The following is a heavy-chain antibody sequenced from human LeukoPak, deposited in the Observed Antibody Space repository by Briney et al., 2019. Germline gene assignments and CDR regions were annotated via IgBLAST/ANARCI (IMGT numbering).Heavy chain of an antibody. CDR3: ASSLRTLWGYYFDY. CDR2: IYSGGST. Sequence: GGSLRLSCAASGITVSSNYMSWVRQAPGKGLEWVSVIYSGGSTYYADSVKGRFTISRDNSKNTLYLQMNSLRAEDTAVYYCASSLRTLWGYYFDYWGQGTLVTVSS. CDR1: GITVSSNY. V-gene: IGHV3-53*01. J-gene: IGHJ4*02. D-gene: IGHD3-10*01.